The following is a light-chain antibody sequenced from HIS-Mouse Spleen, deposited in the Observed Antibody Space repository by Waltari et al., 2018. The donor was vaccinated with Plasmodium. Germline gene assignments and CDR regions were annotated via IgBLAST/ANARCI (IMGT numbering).Light chain of an antibody. J-gene: IGKJ3*01. CDR3: QQYNNWSFT. Sequence: EIVMTQSPATLSVSPGERATLSCRASQSVSSNLAWYQQKPGQAPRHHIYGASTRATGIPARFSGSGSGTEFTLTISSLQSEDFAVYYCQQYNNWSFTFGPGTKVDIK. CDR1: QSVSSN. V-gene: IGKV3-15*01. CDR2: GAS.